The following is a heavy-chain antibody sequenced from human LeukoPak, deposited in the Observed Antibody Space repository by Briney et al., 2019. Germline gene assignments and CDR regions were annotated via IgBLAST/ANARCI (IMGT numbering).Heavy chain of an antibody. CDR2: ISKSGVST. J-gene: IGHJ4*02. D-gene: IGHD3-10*01. CDR3: AKSGSGTYYNPDFDY. Sequence: PGGSLRLSCAASGFTFSSYAMTWVRQAPGKGLEWVSGISKSGVSTDYADSVKSRFTISRDNSKNTLYLQMNSLRAEDTAVYYCAKSGSGTYYNPDFDYWGQGTLATVSS. V-gene: IGHV3-23*01. CDR1: GFTFSSYA.